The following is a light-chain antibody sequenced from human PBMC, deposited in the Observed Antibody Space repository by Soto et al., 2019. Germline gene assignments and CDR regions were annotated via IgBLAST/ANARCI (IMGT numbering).Light chain of an antibody. CDR2: EVS. V-gene: IGLV2-8*01. CDR3: SSYAGSNNYV. CDR1: SGDVGGYNY. Sequence: SVLTQPPSASGSPGQSVTISCTGTSGDVGGYNYVSWYQQHPGKAPKLMIFEVSERPSGVPDRFPASKSGNTASLTVSGLQAEDEADYYCSSYAGSNNYVFGTGTKLTVL. J-gene: IGLJ1*01.